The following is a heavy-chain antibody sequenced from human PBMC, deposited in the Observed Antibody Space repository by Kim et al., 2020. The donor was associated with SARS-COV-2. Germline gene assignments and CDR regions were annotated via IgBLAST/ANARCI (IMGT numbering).Heavy chain of an antibody. Sequence: SVKGRFTISRDNFKNTLYLQMNSLRAEDTAVYYCARDSGYNYESSGPGGYWGQGTLVTVSS. V-gene: IGHV3-30*01. CDR3: ARDSGYNYESSGPGGY. D-gene: IGHD3-22*01. J-gene: IGHJ4*02.